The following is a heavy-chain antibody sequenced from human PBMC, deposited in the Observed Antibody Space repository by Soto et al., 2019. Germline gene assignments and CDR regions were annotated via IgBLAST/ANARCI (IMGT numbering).Heavy chain of an antibody. Sequence: PSETLSQTCTVSGGSIRSHGWRLISQHPGKGLEWIGYIYYSGSTYYNPSLKSRVTISVDTSKNQFSLKLSSVTAADTAVYYCARMSVVLYYFDYWGQGTLVTVSS. CDR2: IYYSGST. V-gene: IGHV4-31*03. J-gene: IGHJ4*02. CDR3: ARMSVVLYYFDY. CDR1: GGSIRSHG.